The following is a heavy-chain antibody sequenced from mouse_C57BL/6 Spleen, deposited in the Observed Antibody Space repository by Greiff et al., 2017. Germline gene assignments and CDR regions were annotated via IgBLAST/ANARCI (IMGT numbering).Heavy chain of an antibody. V-gene: IGHV1-62-2*01. CDR1: GYTFTEYT. CDR3: AAYYSNYVFAY. CDR2: FYPGSGSI. D-gene: IGHD2-5*01. Sequence: QVQLQQSGAELVKPGASVKLSCKASGYTFTEYTIHWVKQRSGQGLEWIGWFYPGSGSIKYNEKFKSKATLTVDKSSSTAYMQLSSLTSEDSAVYYCAAYYSNYVFAYWGQGTLVTVSA. J-gene: IGHJ3*01.